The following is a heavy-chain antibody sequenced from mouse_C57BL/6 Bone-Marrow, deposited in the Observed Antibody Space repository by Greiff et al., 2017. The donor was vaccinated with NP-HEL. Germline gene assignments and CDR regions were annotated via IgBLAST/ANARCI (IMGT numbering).Heavy chain of an antibody. Sequence: EVKVVESEGGLVQPGSSMKLSCTASGFTFSDYYMAWVRQVPEKGLEWVANINYDGSSTYYLDSLKSRFIISRDNAKNILYLQMSSLKSEDTATYYCARVVSNYYFDYWGQGTTLTVSS. V-gene: IGHV5-16*01. D-gene: IGHD2-5*01. CDR3: ARVVSNYYFDY. CDR1: GFTFSDYY. CDR2: INYDGSST. J-gene: IGHJ2*01.